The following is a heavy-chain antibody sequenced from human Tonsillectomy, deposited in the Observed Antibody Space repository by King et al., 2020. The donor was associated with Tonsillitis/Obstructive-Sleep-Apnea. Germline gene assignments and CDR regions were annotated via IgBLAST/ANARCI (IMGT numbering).Heavy chain of an antibody. CDR3: ARRGHMDV. CDR1: GGSFSGYY. Sequence: VQLQQWGAGLLKPSETLSLTCAVYGGSFSGYYWSWIRQPPGKGLEWIGEINQSGNTNYNPSLKSRVTISVDTSKNQFSLELRSVTAADTAVYYCARRGHMDVRGKGTTVTVSS. V-gene: IGHV4-34*01. CDR2: INQSGNT. J-gene: IGHJ6*03.